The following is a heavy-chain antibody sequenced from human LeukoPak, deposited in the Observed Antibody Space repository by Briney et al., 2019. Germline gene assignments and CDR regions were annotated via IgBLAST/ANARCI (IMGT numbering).Heavy chain of an antibody. CDR2: IDAYNGNT. V-gene: IGHV1-18*01. CDR1: GYTFTSYG. J-gene: IGHJ5*02. Sequence: ASVKVSCKASGYTFTSYGITWVRQAPGQGLEWMGWIDAYNGNTNYAQKLQGRVTMTTDTSTSTAYMELRSLRSDDTAVYYCARGDYSGSFNWFDPWGQGTLVTVSS. D-gene: IGHD1-26*01. CDR3: ARGDYSGSFNWFDP.